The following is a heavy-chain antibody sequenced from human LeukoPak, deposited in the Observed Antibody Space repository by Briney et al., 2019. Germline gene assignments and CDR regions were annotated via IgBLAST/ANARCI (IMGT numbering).Heavy chain of an antibody. V-gene: IGHV4-34*01. D-gene: IGHD6-13*01. Sequence: SETLSRTSAVYGVSFSCYYWSWIRQPPGKGREWIGEINHSGSTNYNPSLTSRVTISVDTSKNQFSLRLNSVTAADTAFYYCARVPTSSWPSPDYWGQGTLVTVSS. CDR2: INHSGST. CDR1: GVSFSCYY. J-gene: IGHJ4*02. CDR3: ARVPTSSWPSPDY.